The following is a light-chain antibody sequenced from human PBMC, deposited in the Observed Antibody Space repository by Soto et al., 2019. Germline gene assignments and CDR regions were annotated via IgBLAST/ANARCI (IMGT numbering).Light chain of an antibody. CDR2: EDS. CDR1: SSDVGSYNL. V-gene: IGLV2-23*01. Sequence: QSALTQPASVSGSPGQSITISCTGTSSDVGSYNLVSWYQQHPGKAPKLMIYEDSKRPSGVSNRFSGSKSGNTASLTISGLQAEDEADYYCCSYAGSSTPPWVFGGGTKLTVL. J-gene: IGLJ3*02. CDR3: CSYAGSSTPPWV.